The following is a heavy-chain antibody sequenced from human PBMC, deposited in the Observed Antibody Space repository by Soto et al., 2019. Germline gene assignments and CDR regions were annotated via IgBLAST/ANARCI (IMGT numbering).Heavy chain of an antibody. V-gene: IGHV3-33*01. CDR1: GFTFSSYG. J-gene: IGHJ4*02. Sequence: QVQLVESGGGVVQPGRSLRLSCAASGFTFSSYGMHWVRQAPGKGLEWVAVIWYDGSNKYYADSVKGRFSISRDNSKNTLYLQMNSLRAEDTAVYYCARDASSGLNWGQGTLVTVSS. D-gene: IGHD6-19*01. CDR3: ARDASSGLN. CDR2: IWYDGSNK.